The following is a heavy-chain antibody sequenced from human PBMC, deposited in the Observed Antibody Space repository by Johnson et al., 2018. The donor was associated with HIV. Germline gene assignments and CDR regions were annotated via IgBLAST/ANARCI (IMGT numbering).Heavy chain of an antibody. CDR2: ISWNSGSI. J-gene: IGHJ3*02. CDR1: GFTFDDYA. D-gene: IGHD1-1*01. V-gene: IGHV3-9*01. Sequence: VQLVESGGGLVQPGRSLRLSCAASGFTFDDYAMHWVRQAQGKGLEWVSGISWNSGSIGYADSVKGRFTISRDNSKNTLYLQMNSLRAEDTAVYYCAKDWYNWNDGGGYDAFDIWGQGTMVTVSS. CDR3: AKDWYNWNDGGGYDAFDI.